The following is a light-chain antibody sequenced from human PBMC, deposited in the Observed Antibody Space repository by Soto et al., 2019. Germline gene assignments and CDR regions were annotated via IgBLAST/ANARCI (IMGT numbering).Light chain of an antibody. CDR3: SSYTSASTPLV. Sequence: HSALTQPASVSGSPGQSITISCTGTGSDVGGYNYVSWYQQHPGKAPKVMIYDVSNRPSGVSNRFSGSKSGNTASLTISGLQAEDEADYYCSSYTSASTPLVFGGGTQLTV. CDR1: GSDVGGYNY. CDR2: DVS. V-gene: IGLV2-14*01. J-gene: IGLJ2*01.